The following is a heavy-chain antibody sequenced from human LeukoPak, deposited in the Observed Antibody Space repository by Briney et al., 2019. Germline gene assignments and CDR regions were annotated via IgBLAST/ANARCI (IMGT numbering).Heavy chain of an antibody. V-gene: IGHV3-30*18. CDR1: GFAFSSYG. CDR2: ISYDGSTE. Sequence: GSLRLSCAASGFAFSSYGVHRVRQAPGKGLEWVAVISYDGSTEYYIDSVKGRFTISRDNSKNTLYLQMNSLRAEDTAVYYCAKETYSTSWQLDSWGQGTLVTVSS. CDR3: AKETYSTSWQLDS. D-gene: IGHD2-2*01. J-gene: IGHJ4*02.